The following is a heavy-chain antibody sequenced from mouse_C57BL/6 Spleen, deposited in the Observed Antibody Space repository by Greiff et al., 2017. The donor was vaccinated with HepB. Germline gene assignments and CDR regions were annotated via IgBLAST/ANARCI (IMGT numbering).Heavy chain of an antibody. V-gene: IGHV1-80*01. D-gene: IGHD1-2*01. CDR1: GYAFSSYW. Sequence: VKLMESGAELVKPGASVKISCKASGYAFSSYWMNWVKQRPGKGLEWIGQIYPGDGDTNYNGKFKGKATLTADKSSSTAYMQLSSLTSEDSAVYFCARSGYYGPDYWGQGTTLTVSS. CDR3: ARSGYYGPDY. CDR2: IYPGDGDT. J-gene: IGHJ2*01.